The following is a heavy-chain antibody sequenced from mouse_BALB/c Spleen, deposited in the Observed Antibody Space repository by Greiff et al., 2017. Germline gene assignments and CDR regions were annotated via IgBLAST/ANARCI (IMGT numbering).Heavy chain of an antibody. CDR1: GYSFTGYY. Sequence: LVKTGASVKISCKASGYSFTGYYMHWVKQSHGKSLEWIGYISCYNGATSYNQKFKGKATFTVDTSSSTAYMQFNSLTSEDSAVYYCARSHSLLRLRGSGLYAMDYWGQGTSVTVSS. J-gene: IGHJ4*01. V-gene: IGHV1S34*01. D-gene: IGHD1-2*01. CDR3: ARSHSLLRLRGSGLYAMDY. CDR2: ISCYNGAT.